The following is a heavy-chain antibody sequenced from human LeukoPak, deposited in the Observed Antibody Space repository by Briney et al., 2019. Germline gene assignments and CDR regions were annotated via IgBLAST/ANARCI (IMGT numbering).Heavy chain of an antibody. V-gene: IGHV1-8*01. CDR1: GYTFTSYD. CDR2: MNPNRGNT. Sequence: ASVKDPCKASGYTFTSYDINWVRPATGQGLEWMGWMNPNRGNTGYVQKFQGRVTMTRNTSISTAYMELSGLRSEDTPVYYCGRYRYSDDYWGQGNLVPVSS. CDR3: GRYRYSDDY. J-gene: IGHJ4*02. D-gene: IGHD1-26*01.